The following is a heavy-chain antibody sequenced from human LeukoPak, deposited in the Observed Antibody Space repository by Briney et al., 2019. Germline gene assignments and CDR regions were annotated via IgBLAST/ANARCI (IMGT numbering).Heavy chain of an antibody. CDR1: GGSISGFY. D-gene: IGHD5-12*01. CDR2: INHSRST. J-gene: IGHJ4*02. Sequence: SETLSLTCAVSGGSISGFYWAWIRQAPGKGLEWVGEINHSRSTSYNPSLESRVSISIDPFKKQFTLNLTSLTAADTAVYYCARRETWLQFRGPFDFWGQGTLVTVSS. CDR3: ARRETWLQFRGPFDF. V-gene: IGHV4-34*01.